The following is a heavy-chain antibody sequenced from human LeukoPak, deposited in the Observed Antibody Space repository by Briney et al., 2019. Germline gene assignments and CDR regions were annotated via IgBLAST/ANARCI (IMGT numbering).Heavy chain of an antibody. CDR2: ISSSSSYI. CDR1: GFTFSSYT. J-gene: IGHJ4*02. D-gene: IGHD3-9*01. V-gene: IGHV3-21*01. Sequence: GGSLRLSCAASGFTFSSYTMNWVRQAPGKGLEWVSSISSSSSYIYYAESVKGRFTISRDNAKNSLYLQMNSLRAEDTAVYYCARATTYDILTGYFDYWGQGTLVTVSS. CDR3: ARATTYDILTGYFDY.